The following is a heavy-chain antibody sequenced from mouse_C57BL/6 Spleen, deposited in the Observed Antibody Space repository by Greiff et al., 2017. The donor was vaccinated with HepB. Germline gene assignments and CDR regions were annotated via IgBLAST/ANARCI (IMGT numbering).Heavy chain of an antibody. CDR1: GYTFTDYN. V-gene: IGHV1-18*01. Sequence: DVQLQESGPELVKPGASVKIPCKASGYTFTDYNMDWVKQSHGKSLEWIGDINPNNGGTIYNQKFKGKATLTVDNSSSTAYMELRRLTSEDTAVYYCARGDYGMDYWGQGTSVTVSS. CDR3: ARGDYGMDY. J-gene: IGHJ4*01. CDR2: INPNNGGT.